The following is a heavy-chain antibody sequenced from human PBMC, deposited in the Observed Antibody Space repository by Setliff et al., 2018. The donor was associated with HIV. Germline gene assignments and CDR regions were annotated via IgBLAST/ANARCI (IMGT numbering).Heavy chain of an antibody. CDR2: IYHSGST. Sequence: KTSETLSLTCTVSGGSISTYYWSWIRQPPGKGLEWIGEIYHSGSTNYNPSLKSRATISVDKSKNQFSLNLRSVTAADTAVYYCAREAQYSSSWSGRRVTWFDAWGQGTPVTVSS. CDR1: GGSISTYY. CDR3: AREAQYSSSWSGRRVTWFDA. J-gene: IGHJ5*02. D-gene: IGHD6-13*01. V-gene: IGHV4-59*12.